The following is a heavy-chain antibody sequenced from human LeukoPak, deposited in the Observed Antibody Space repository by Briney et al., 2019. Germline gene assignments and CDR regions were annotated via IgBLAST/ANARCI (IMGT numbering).Heavy chain of an antibody. Sequence: PGGSLRLSCAASGITVSSTYMSWVRQAPGKGLEWVSVIYSGGDTYYADSAKGRFTISRDNSKNTLYLQMTSLRAEDTAVYYCAKDTSPNDSGWCGPNDYWGQGTLVTVSS. V-gene: IGHV3-66*01. CDR1: GITVSSTY. CDR3: AKDTSPNDSGWCGPNDY. D-gene: IGHD6-19*01. CDR2: IYSGGDT. J-gene: IGHJ4*02.